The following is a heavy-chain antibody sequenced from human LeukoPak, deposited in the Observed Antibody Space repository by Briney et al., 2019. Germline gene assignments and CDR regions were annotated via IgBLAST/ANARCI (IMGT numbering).Heavy chain of an antibody. CDR1: GFTFSSYT. V-gene: IGHV3-23*01. CDR3: ARGRRIAAAGLYYFDY. J-gene: IGHJ4*02. CDR2: VVGSGTLI. D-gene: IGHD6-13*01. Sequence: GGSLRLSCAASGFTFSSYTMSWVRQAPGKGLEWVSAVVGSGTLISYADSVKGRFTISRENAKNTFYLQMNSLRAEDTAVYYCARGRRIAAAGLYYFDYWGQGTLVTVSS.